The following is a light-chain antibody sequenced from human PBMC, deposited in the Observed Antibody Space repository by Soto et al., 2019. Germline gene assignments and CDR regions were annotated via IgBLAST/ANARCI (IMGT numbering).Light chain of an antibody. CDR3: QQRSNWPYT. CDR1: QCVSSY. Sequence: EIVLTQSPATLSLSPGERATLSCRASQCVSSYLAWYQQKPGQAPRLLIYDASNRATGIPARFSGSGSGTDFALTISSLEPEDFAVYYCQQRSNWPYTFGQGTKLEIK. CDR2: DAS. J-gene: IGKJ2*01. V-gene: IGKV3-11*01.